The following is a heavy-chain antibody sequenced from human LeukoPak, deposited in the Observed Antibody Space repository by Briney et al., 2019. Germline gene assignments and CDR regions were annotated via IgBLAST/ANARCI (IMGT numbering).Heavy chain of an antibody. V-gene: IGHV4-59*05. CDR1: GASINSFY. J-gene: IGHJ2*01. Sequence: SETLSLTCTVSGASINSFYCSWIRQSAGQGLEWIGSIYYSGSTYYNPSLKSRVTISVDTSKNQFSLKLSSVTAADTAVYYCARQDTAMVRGIHWYFDLWGRGTLVTASS. D-gene: IGHD5-18*01. CDR2: IYYSGST. CDR3: ARQDTAMVRGIHWYFDL.